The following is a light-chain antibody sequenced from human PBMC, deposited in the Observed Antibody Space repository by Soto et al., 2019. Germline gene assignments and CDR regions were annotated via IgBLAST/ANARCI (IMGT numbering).Light chain of an antibody. J-gene: IGKJ5*01. V-gene: IGKV1-39*01. CDR3: QHFKSFPIT. CDR2: AAS. CDR1: QSISSY. Sequence: DIQMTQSPSSLSASVGDRVTITCRASQSISSYLNWYQQKPGKAPKLLTYAASSLQSGVPSRFSGSGSGTDFTLTISSLQPEDFATYYCQHFKSFPITFGQGTRLEIK.